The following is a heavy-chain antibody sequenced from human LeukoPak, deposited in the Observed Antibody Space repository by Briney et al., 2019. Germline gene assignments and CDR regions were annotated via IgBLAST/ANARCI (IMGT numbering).Heavy chain of an antibody. Sequence: GRSLRLSCAASGFTFSSYGMHWVRQAPGKGLEWVAVIWYDGSNTYYADSVKGRFTISRDNSKNTLYLQMNSLRAEDTAVYYCARDGYSSSFYYFDYWGQGTLVTVSS. CDR1: GFTFSSYG. V-gene: IGHV3-33*01. CDR3: ARDGYSSSFYYFDY. CDR2: IWYDGSNT. J-gene: IGHJ4*02. D-gene: IGHD6-13*01.